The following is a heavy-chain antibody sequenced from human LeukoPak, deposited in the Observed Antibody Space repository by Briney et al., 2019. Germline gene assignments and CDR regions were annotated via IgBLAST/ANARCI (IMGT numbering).Heavy chain of an antibody. CDR3: ASYTDAFDI. CDR1: GYSISSGYY. V-gene: IGHV4-38-2*02. CDR2: IYHSGST. Sequence: SETLSLTCTVSGYSISSGYYWAWIRQPPGKGLEWIGSIYHSGSTYYNPSLKSRVTISVDTSKNQFSLKLSSVTAADTAVYYCASYTDAFDIWGQGTMVTVSS. J-gene: IGHJ3*02. D-gene: IGHD3-16*01.